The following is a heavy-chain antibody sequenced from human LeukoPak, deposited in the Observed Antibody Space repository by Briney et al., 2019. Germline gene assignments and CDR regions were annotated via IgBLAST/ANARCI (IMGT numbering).Heavy chain of an antibody. CDR1: GFTFSTYA. J-gene: IGHJ4*02. CDR2: ITGRSNST. V-gene: IGHV3-23*01. Sequence: TGGSLRLSCAASGFTFSTYAMNWVRQAPGKGLEWVSGITGRSNSTYYADSVKGRFIISRDNSKNTLFLQMNNLRAEDTAVYYCAKVTPYSYDSSFDHWGQGTLATVSS. CDR3: AKVTPYSYDSSFDH. D-gene: IGHD3-22*01.